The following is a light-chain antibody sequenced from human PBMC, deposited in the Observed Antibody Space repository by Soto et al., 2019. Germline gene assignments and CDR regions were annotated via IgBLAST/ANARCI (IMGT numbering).Light chain of an antibody. Sequence: IVMTQSPATLSVSPGERATLSCRASQSVSRNLAWYQQKPGQAPRLLIYGASTRATGISPRFSGVGSGTECPLTINSLQSEDAAVYHCQQYNSGSSLTFGGGTKVDIK. CDR1: QSVSRN. CDR3: QQYNSGSSLT. V-gene: IGKV3-15*01. CDR2: GAS. J-gene: IGKJ4*01.